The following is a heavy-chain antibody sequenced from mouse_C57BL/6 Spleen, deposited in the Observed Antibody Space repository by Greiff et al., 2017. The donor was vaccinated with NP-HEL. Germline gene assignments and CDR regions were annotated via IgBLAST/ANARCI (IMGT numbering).Heavy chain of an antibody. J-gene: IGHJ3*01. D-gene: IGHD1-1*01. V-gene: IGHV7-3*01. CDR2: IRNKANGYTT. CDR1: GFTFTDYY. CDR3: ARYEPHNSGRGPAWFDY. Sequence: EVQLVESGGGLVQPGGSLSLSCAASGFTFTDYYMSWVRQPPGKALEWLGFIRNKANGYTTEYSVSVKGRFTISRDNSQSILYLHMNDLRAQDSATYYCARYEPHNSGRGPAWFDYWGQGTLVTVSA.